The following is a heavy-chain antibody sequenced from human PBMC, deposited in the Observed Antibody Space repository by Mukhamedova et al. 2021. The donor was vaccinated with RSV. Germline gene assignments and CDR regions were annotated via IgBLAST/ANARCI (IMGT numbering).Heavy chain of an antibody. CDR1: STYN. CDR3: ARDTWYSGSSGCYYHYFDY. Sequence: STYNIHWVRQAPGKGLEWVANIWYDGRNNYADSVKGRFTISRDDSQNTVYLQMNSLRAEDTAVYFCARDTWYSGSSGCYYHYFDY. CDR2: IWYDGRNN. J-gene: IGHJ4*01. V-gene: IGHV3-33*01. D-gene: IGHD3-22*01.